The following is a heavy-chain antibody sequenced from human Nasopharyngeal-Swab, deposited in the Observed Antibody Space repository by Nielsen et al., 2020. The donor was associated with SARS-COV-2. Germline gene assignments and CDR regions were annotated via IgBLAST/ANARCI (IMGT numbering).Heavy chain of an antibody. J-gene: IGHJ6*03. CDR2: ISAYNGNT. D-gene: IGHD6-6*01. CDR3: ARVSREIEYSSSLYYYYYYVDV. Sequence: WVRQAPGQGLEWMGWISAYNGNTNYAQKLQGRVTMTTDTSTSTAYMELRSLRSDDTAVYYGARVSREIEYSSSLYYYYYYVDVWGKGTTVTVSS. V-gene: IGHV1-18*01.